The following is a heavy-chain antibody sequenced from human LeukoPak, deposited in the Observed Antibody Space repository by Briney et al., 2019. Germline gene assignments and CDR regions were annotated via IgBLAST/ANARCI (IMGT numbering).Heavy chain of an antibody. V-gene: IGHV1-24*01. CDR3: ATTPPRSSWRLDY. D-gene: IGHD6-13*01. J-gene: IGHJ4*02. CDR1: GYTLTELS. Sequence: ASVKVSCKVSGYTLTELSMHWVRQAPGKGLEWMGGFDPEDGGTIYAQKFQGRVTMTEDTSTDTAYMELSSLRSEDTAVYYCATTPPRSSWRLDYWGQGTLSPSPQ. CDR2: FDPEDGGT.